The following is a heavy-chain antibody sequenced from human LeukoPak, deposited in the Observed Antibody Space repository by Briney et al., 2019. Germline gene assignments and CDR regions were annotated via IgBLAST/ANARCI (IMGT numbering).Heavy chain of an antibody. J-gene: IGHJ6*03. CDR2: IYTSGST. V-gene: IGHV4-4*09. CDR1: GGSISSYY. D-gene: IGHD2-2*01. CDR3: ARLRGDIVVVPAAIYYYMDV. Sequence: SETLSLTCTVSGGSISSYYWSWIRQPPGKGLEWIGYIYTSGSTNYNPSLKGRVTISVDTSKNQFSLKLSSVTAADTAVYYCARLRGDIVVVPAAIYYYMDVWGKGTTVTVSS.